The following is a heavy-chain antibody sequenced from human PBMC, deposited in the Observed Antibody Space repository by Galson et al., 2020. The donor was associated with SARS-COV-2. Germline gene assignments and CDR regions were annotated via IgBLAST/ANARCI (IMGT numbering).Heavy chain of an antibody. Sequence: GGSLRLSCAASGFTFSSYGMHWVRQAPGKGLEWVAIISYDGSNKYYADSVKGRFTISRDNSKNTLYLQMNGLRAEDTAVYYCATGSLRERNNFDSWGQGSLVTVSS. CDR3: ATGSLRERNNFDS. D-gene: IGHD1-1*01. CDR2: ISYDGSNK. CDR1: GFTFSSYG. V-gene: IGHV3-30*03. J-gene: IGHJ4*02.